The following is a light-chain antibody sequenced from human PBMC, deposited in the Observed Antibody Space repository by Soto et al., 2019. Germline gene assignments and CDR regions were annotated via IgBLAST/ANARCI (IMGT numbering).Light chain of an antibody. CDR1: QSLRSSY. Sequence: EIVLTQSPGTLSLSPGERATLSYRASQSLRSSYLGWYQQRPGLPPRLLIYGASSRATGIPDRFSGSGSGKDFTLTISRLEPEDFAVYYCHQYGGSPPETFGQGTKVEIK. J-gene: IGKJ1*01. V-gene: IGKV3-20*01. CDR3: HQYGGSPPET. CDR2: GAS.